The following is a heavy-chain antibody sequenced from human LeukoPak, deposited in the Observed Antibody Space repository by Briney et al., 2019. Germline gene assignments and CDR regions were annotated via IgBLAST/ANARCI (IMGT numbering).Heavy chain of an antibody. Sequence: PSETLSLTCTVSGDSINSSRYYWGWIRQPPEKGLEWIGTIYYTGTTYHNPSLRSRVTISVDTSKNHFSLNLSSVTAADTAVYYCARIFITGSWYNWFDPWGQGTLVTVSS. CDR3: ARIFITGSWYNWFDP. J-gene: IGHJ5*02. D-gene: IGHD6-13*01. CDR2: IYYTGTT. V-gene: IGHV4-39*07. CDR1: GDSINSSRYY.